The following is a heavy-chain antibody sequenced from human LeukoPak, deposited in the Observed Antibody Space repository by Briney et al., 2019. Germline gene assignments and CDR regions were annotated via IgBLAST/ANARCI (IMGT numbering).Heavy chain of an antibody. V-gene: IGHV3-23*01. Sequence: GGSLRLSCAASGFTLSSYAMSWVRQAPGKGLERVSAISGSGGSTYYADSVKGRFTISRDNSKNTLYLQMNSLRAEDTAVYYCARPRGYDILTGGFDYWGQGTLVTVSS. D-gene: IGHD3-9*01. CDR2: ISGSGGST. J-gene: IGHJ4*02. CDR1: GFTLSSYA. CDR3: ARPRGYDILTGGFDY.